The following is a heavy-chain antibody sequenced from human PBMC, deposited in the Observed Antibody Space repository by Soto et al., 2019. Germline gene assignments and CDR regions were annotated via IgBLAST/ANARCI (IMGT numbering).Heavy chain of an antibody. CDR2: VYPSDSDV. D-gene: IGHD3-16*01. Sequence: PGESLKISCQGTGYRFSSSWIGWVRQKPGKGLEWLGNVYPSDSDVRYSPAFEGQVTISADNSINTAYLRLLKLKASDTAIYYCTKGATSPFDSCGQGTRVTVSS. CDR3: TKGATSPFDS. J-gene: IGHJ4*02. V-gene: IGHV5-51*01. CDR1: GYRFSSSW.